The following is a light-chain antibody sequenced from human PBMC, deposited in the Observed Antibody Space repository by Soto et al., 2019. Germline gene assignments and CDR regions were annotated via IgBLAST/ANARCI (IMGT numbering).Light chain of an antibody. Sequence: DRQMIQSPATLSASVGDRVTITCRASQSLSSWLAWYQQKPGKAPKLLIYDASSLESGVPSRFSGSGSGTEFTLTISSLQPDDFATYYCQQYNSYSPTFGQGTKV. CDR2: DAS. J-gene: IGKJ1*01. V-gene: IGKV1-5*01. CDR3: QQYNSYSPT. CDR1: QSLSSW.